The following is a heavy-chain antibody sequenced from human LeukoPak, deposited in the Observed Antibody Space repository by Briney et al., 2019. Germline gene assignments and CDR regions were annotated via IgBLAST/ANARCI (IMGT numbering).Heavy chain of an antibody. J-gene: IGHJ2*01. CDR3: ARGRVTMFGPVGWYFDF. CDR1: GYTFTDYD. V-gene: IGHV1-8*02. Sequence: ASVKVSCKVSGYTFTDYDINWVRQATGLGLEWMGWMNPSRGNTGYAQKFQDRFTITRDISISTIYMELRSLRSEDTAVYFCARGRVTMFGPVGWYFDFWGRGTLLTVSS. D-gene: IGHD3-3*01. CDR2: MNPSRGNT.